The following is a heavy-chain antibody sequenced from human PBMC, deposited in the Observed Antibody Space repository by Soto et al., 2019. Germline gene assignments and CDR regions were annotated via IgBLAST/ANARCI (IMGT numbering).Heavy chain of an antibody. Sequence: QVQLVESGGGVVQPGRSLRLSCAASGFTFSSYGMHWVRQAPGKGLEWVAVISYDGSNKYYADSVKGRFTISRDNSKNTLYLQMNSLRAEDTAVYYCGTVPTHGAFDIWGQGTMVTVSS. CDR2: ISYDGSNK. CDR1: GFTFSSYG. CDR3: GTVPTHGAFDI. D-gene: IGHD4-17*01. V-gene: IGHV3-30*03. J-gene: IGHJ3*02.